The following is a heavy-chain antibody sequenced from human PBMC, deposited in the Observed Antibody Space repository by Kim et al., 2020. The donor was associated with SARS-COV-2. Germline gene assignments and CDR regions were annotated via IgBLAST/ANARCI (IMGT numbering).Heavy chain of an antibody. D-gene: IGHD6-13*01. V-gene: IGHV1-69*01. CDR2: A. Sequence: ANSAQKCQGRVTITADESTSTAYMELSSLRSEDTAVYYCARGGVAAFFDYWGQGTLVTVSS. J-gene: IGHJ4*02. CDR3: ARGGVAAFFDY.